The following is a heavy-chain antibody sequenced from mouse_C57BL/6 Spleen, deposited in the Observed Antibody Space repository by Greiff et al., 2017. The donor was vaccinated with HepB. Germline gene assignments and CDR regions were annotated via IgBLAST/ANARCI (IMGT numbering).Heavy chain of an antibody. CDR1: GFTFSDYG. J-gene: IGHJ4*01. D-gene: IGHD1-1*01. V-gene: IGHV5-15*01. CDR3: ARHTVVMDY. CDR2: ISNLAYSI. Sequence: EVHLVESGGGLVQPGGSLKLSCAASGFTFSDYGMAWVRQAPRKGPEWVAFISNLAYSIYYADTVTGRFTISRENAKNTLYLEMSSLRSEDTAMYYCARHTVVMDYWGQGTSVTVSS.